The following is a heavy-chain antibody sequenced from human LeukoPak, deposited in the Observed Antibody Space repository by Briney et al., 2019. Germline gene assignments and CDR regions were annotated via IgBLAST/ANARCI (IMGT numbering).Heavy chain of an antibody. CDR3: ARESDDSSGYYYELSSGAFDI. Sequence: PSETLSLTCTVSGGSISSYYWSWIRQPAGKGLEWIGRIYTSGSTNYNPSLKSRVTMSVDTSKNQFSLKLSPVTAADTAVYYCARESDDSSGYYYELSSGAFDIWGQGTMVTVSS. J-gene: IGHJ3*02. V-gene: IGHV4-4*07. CDR1: GGSISSYY. D-gene: IGHD3-22*01. CDR2: IYTSGST.